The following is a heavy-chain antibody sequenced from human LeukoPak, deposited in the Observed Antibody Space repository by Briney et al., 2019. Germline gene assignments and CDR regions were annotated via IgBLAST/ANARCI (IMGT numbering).Heavy chain of an antibody. Sequence: PSETLSLTCTVSGGSISSYYWSWIRQPAGKGLEWIGRIYTSGSTNYNPSLKSRVTMSVDTSKNQFSLKLSSVTAADTAVYYCARSWSGYISYYYYYYMDVWGKGTTVTVSS. CDR2: IYTSGST. CDR3: ARSWSGYISYYYYYYMDV. D-gene: IGHD3-3*01. CDR1: GGSISSYY. J-gene: IGHJ6*03. V-gene: IGHV4-4*07.